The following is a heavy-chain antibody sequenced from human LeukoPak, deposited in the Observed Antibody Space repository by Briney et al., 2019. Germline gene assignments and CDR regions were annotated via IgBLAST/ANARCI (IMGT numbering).Heavy chain of an antibody. D-gene: IGHD3-22*01. J-gene: IGHJ4*02. CDR1: GFTFSDYA. CDR2: ISGSGGST. CDR3: AKSRGNPYYYDSSGYYSLDY. V-gene: IGHV3-23*01. Sequence: GGSLRLSRAASGFTFSDYAMSWVRQAPGKGLEWVSSISGSGGSTNYADSVKGRFTISRDNSKNTLYLQMNSLRAEDTAVYYCAKSRGNPYYYDSSGYYSLDYWGQGTLVTVSS.